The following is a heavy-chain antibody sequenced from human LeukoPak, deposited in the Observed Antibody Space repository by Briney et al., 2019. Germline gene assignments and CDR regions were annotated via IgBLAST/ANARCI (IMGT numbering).Heavy chain of an antibody. CDR3: ARHYYGGSGAFDI. J-gene: IGHJ3*02. Sequence: SETLSLTCTVSGGSISGYCWSWIRQPPGKGLEWIGYIYYSGTTYYNPSLKSRVTMSVDMSKNQFSLKLSSVTAADTAVYYCARHYYGGSGAFDIWGQGTMVTVSS. V-gene: IGHV4-59*08. D-gene: IGHD4-23*01. CDR2: IYYSGTT. CDR1: GGSISGYC.